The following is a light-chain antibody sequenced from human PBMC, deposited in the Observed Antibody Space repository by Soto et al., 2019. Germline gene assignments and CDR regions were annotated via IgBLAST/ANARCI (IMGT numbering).Light chain of an antibody. CDR2: GNS. CDR1: SSNIGAGYD. Sequence: QAVVTQPPSVSGAPGQRVTISCTGSSSNIGAGYDVHWYQQLPGTAPKLLIYGNSNRRSGVPDRFSGSKSGTSASLAITGLQAEDEADYYCQSYDSSLSGYVFGTGTKLTVL. CDR3: QSYDSSLSGYV. J-gene: IGLJ1*01. V-gene: IGLV1-40*01.